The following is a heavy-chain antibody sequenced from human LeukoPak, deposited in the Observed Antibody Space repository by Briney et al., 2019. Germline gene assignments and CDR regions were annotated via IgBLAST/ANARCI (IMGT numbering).Heavy chain of an antibody. Sequence: APVKVSCKASGYTFTVYSINWLRQAPGQGLEWMGWITTSTGKPTYAQGFTGRFVFSLDTSVSTTYLHINSLKAEDTAVYYCARGASMINFDYWGQGSLVTVSS. D-gene: IGHD3-16*01. CDR1: GYTFTVYS. V-gene: IGHV7-4-1*02. CDR2: ITTSTGKP. CDR3: ARGASMINFDY. J-gene: IGHJ4*02.